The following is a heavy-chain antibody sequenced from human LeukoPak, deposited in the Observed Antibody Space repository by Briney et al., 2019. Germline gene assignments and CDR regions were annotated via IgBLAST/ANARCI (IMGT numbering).Heavy chain of an antibody. Sequence: PGGSLRLSCAASGFAFSDYSMSWVRQAPGTGLEWVSTIRKTGGDTYYADSVKGRFTISRDNSKNTLDLQMDSLRAEDTAVYYCVKGSYTIPFDPWGQGTLVTVSS. J-gene: IGHJ5*02. CDR3: VKGSYTIPFDP. D-gene: IGHD2-2*02. CDR2: IRKTGGDT. CDR1: GFAFSDYS. V-gene: IGHV3-23*01.